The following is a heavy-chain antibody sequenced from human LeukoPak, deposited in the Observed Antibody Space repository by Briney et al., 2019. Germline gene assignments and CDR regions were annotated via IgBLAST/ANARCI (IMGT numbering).Heavy chain of an antibody. CDR3: AKDLNYYGSGSYPLFDY. V-gene: IGHV3-30*18. CDR1: GFTFSSYG. CDR2: ISYDGSNK. D-gene: IGHD3-10*01. Sequence: GGSLRLSCAASGFTFSSYGMHWVRQAPGKGLEWVAVISYDGSNKYYADSVKGRFTISRDNSKNTLYLQMNSLGAEDTAVYYCAKDLNYYGSGSYPLFDYWGQGTLVTVSS. J-gene: IGHJ4*02.